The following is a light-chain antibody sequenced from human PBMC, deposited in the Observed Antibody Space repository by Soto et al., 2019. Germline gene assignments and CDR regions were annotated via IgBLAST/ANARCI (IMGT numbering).Light chain of an antibody. Sequence: EDGLTPELGTLAMGRGKRATLSCRASQSVSSSYLAWYQQKPGQAPRLLIYVASSRATGIPDRFSGSGSGTDFTLTISRLEPEDFAVYYCQQYGRAPPNTLGQGTLLEI. CDR2: VAS. J-gene: IGKJ5*01. V-gene: IGKV3-20*01. CDR1: QSVSSSY. CDR3: QQYGRAPPNT.